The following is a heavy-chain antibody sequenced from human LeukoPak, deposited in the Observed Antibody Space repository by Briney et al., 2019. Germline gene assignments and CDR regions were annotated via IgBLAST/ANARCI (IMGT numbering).Heavy chain of an antibody. D-gene: IGHD3-10*01. J-gene: IGHJ5*02. CDR1: GGSISSYY. V-gene: IGHV4-59*01. CDR2: IYYSGST. CDR3: AREVRFGELDP. Sequence: SETLSLTCTVSGGSISSYYWSWIRQPPGKGLEWIGYIYYSGSTNYNPSIKSRVTISVDTSKNQFSLKLSSVTAADTAVYYCAREVRFGELDPWGQGTLVTVSS.